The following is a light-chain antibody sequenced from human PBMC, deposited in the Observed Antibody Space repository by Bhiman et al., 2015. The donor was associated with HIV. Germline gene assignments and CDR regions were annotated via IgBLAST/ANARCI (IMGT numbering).Light chain of an antibody. CDR2: DVT. V-gene: IGLV2-14*03. J-gene: IGLJ3*02. CDR1: SSDIGAYNY. CDR3: AKYISPDTGV. Sequence: QSALTQPASVSGSPGQSIAISCTGTSSDIGAYNYVSWYQKRPGTAPRLIIFDVTSRPSGVSDRFSGSKSGDTASLNISGLQAEDEADYYCAKYISPDTGVFGGGTKLTVL.